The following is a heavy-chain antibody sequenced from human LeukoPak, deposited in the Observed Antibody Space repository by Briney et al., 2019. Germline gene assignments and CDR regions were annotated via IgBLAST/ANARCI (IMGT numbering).Heavy chain of an antibody. D-gene: IGHD3-9*01. Sequence: GASVKVSCKASGGTFSSYAISWVRQAPGQGLEWMGGIIPIFGTANYAQKFQGRVTITADESTSTAYMELSSLRSEDTAVYYCAREGAFRLTTSVYWGQGTLVTVSS. V-gene: IGHV1-69*13. CDR3: AREGAFRLTTSVY. CDR1: GGTFSSYA. J-gene: IGHJ4*02. CDR2: IIPIFGTA.